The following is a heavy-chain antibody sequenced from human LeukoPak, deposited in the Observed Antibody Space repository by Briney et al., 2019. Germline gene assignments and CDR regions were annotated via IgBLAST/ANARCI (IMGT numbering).Heavy chain of an antibody. Sequence: PSETLSLTCAVYGGSFSGYYWSWIRQPPGKGLEWIGEINHSGSTNYNPSLKSRVTISVDTSKNQFSLKLSSVTAADTAVYYCASAGTPEYFQHWGQGTLVTVSS. CDR3: ASAGTPEYFQH. V-gene: IGHV4-34*01. D-gene: IGHD6-13*01. J-gene: IGHJ1*01. CDR2: INHSGST. CDR1: GGSFSGYY.